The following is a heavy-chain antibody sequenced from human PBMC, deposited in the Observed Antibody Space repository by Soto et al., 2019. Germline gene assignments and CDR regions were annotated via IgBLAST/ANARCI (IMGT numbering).Heavy chain of an antibody. J-gene: IGHJ6*02. V-gene: IGHV4-39*02. CDR2: ISYSGST. Sequence: SETLSLTCTFSGGSISSDSYYWGWIRQSPEKGLEWIASISYSGSTYYNPTLKSRLIISVDSSKSQFSLKLSSVTAADTAVYYCARDLWGYCGTDCYPLDVWGQGTTVT. CDR1: GGSISSDSYY. CDR3: ARDLWGYCGTDCYPLDV. D-gene: IGHD2-21*02.